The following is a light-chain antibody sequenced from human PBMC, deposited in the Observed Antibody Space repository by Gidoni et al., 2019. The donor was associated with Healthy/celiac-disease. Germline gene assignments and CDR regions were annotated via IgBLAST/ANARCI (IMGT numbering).Light chain of an antibody. CDR3: QQYDNLPP. CDR1: QDISNY. CDR2: DAS. J-gene: IGKJ3*01. Sequence: DIQMTQSPSSLSASVGDRVTITCQASQDISNYLNWYQQKPVKAPKLLIYDASNLETGVPSRFSGSGSGTDFTFTISSLQPEDIATYYCQQYDNLPPFGPGTKVDIK. V-gene: IGKV1-33*01.